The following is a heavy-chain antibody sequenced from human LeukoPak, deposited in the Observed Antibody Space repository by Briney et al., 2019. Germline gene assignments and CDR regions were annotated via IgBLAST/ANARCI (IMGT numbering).Heavy chain of an antibody. J-gene: IGHJ4*02. D-gene: IGHD4-23*01. V-gene: IGHV3-23*01. CDR1: GFTFSSYG. CDR2: ISGSGDST. Sequence: GGSLRLSCAASGFTFSSYGMSWVRQAPGKGLEWVSVISGSGDSTYYADSVKGRFTISRDNSKNTLYVQINSLRAEDTAVYYCAKALRWTLDYWGQGTLVTVSS. CDR3: AKALRWTLDY.